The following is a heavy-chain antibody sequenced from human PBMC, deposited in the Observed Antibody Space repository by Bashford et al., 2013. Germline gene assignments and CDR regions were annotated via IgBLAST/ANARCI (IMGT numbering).Heavy chain of an antibody. CDR2: IYHRGST. CDR1: GGSVSSGSYY. V-gene: IGHV4-61*01. D-gene: IGHD3-10*01. Sequence: SETLSLTCTVSGGSVSSGSYYWSWIRQPPGKGLEWIGYIYHRGSTNYKPSLKSRVTMSVDTSKNQFSLKLSSVTAADTAIYYCAGRGSGSYGFDPWGQGTLVTVSS. J-gene: IGHJ5*02. CDR3: AGRGSGSYGFDP.